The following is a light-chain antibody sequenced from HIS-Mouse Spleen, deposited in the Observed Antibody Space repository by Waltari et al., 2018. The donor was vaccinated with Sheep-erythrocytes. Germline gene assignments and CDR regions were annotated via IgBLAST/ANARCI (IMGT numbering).Light chain of an antibody. CDR1: SSDVGGYNY. V-gene: IGLV2-14*01. Sequence: QSALTQPASVSGSPGQSITISCTGTSSDVGGYNYVSWYQQHPGKAPKPMIYEVSNGPSGVSNRFSGSKSGNTASLTISGLQAEDEADYYCSSYTSSSTWVFGGGTKLTVL. CDR3: SSYTSSSTWV. J-gene: IGLJ3*02. CDR2: EVS.